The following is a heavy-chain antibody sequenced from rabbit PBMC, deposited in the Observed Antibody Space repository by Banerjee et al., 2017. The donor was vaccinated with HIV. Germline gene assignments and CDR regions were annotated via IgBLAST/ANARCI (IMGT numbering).Heavy chain of an antibody. CDR2: IYAGSSGST. D-gene: IGHD1-1*01. CDR3: ARDSSYDSSSAGYDL. V-gene: IGHV1S40*01. CDR1: GFSFSSSYY. Sequence: QSLEESGGDLVKPGASLTLTCTASGFSFSSSYYMCWVRQAPGKGLEWIACIYAGSSGSTYYASWAKGRFTISKTSSTTVTLQMTSLTAADTATYFCARDSSYDSSSAGYDLWGQGTLVTVS. J-gene: IGHJ3*01.